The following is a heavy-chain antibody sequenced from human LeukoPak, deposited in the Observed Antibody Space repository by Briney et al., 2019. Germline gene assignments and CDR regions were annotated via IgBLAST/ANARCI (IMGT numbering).Heavy chain of an antibody. D-gene: IGHD5-18*01. CDR3: ARHIQLWLFDY. J-gene: IGHJ4*02. V-gene: IGHV4-59*08. Sequence: PSETLSLTCTVSGGSISSYYWSWIRQPPGKGLEWIGYIYYSGSTNYNPSLKSRVTISVVTSKNQFSLKLSPVTAADTAVYYCARHIQLWLFDYWGQGTLVTVSS. CDR2: IYYSGST. CDR1: GGSISSYY.